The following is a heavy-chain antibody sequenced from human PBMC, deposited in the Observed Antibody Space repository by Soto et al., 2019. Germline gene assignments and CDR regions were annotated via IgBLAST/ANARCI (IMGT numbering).Heavy chain of an antibody. J-gene: IGHJ3*01. CDR2: ISYDGGSK. Sequence: QVQLVESGGGVVQPGWSLRLSCAASGFTFSSYAMHWVLQAPGKGLEWVAVISYDGGSKTYADSVKGRFTISRDNSKNTMTLQINSQKGEDTAVYYFARRSTWSGTCFNDAFDFWGQGTMVTVSS. CDR1: GFTFSSYA. CDR3: ARRSTWSGTCFNDAFDF. V-gene: IGHV3-30-3*01. D-gene: IGHD3-3*01.